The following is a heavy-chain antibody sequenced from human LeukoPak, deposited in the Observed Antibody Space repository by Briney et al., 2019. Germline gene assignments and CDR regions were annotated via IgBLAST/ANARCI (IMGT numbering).Heavy chain of an antibody. Sequence: ASVKVSCKASGYTFSYYDINWVRQASGQGLEWMGWMNTISGNTGYAQKFQGRVTMTRNISISTAYMELTSLRSEDTAIYYCARVGPQGVWRYFGSGDDWFDPWGQGTLVTVSS. CDR2: MNTISGNT. J-gene: IGHJ5*02. D-gene: IGHD3-9*01. V-gene: IGHV1-8*02. CDR1: GYTFSYYD. CDR3: ARVGPQGVWRYFGSGDDWFDP.